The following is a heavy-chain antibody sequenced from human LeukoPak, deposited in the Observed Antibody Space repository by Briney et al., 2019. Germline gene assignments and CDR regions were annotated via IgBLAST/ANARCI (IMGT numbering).Heavy chain of an antibody. CDR2: ISGSGGST. V-gene: IGHV3-23*01. CDR1: GFTFSSYA. Sequence: GGSLRLSCAASGFTFSSYAMSWVRQAPGKGLEWVSAISGSGGSTYYADSVKGRFTISRDNSKNTLYLQMNSLRAEDTAVYYCARGGSYSSSSLLGGDYWGQGTLVTVSS. D-gene: IGHD6-6*01. J-gene: IGHJ4*02. CDR3: ARGGSYSSSSLLGGDY.